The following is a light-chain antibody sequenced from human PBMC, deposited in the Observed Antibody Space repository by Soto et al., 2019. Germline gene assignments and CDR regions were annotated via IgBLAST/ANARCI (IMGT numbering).Light chain of an antibody. V-gene: IGLV2-14*01. Sequence: QSVLTQPASVSGSPGQSITISCTGTSSDVGGYNYVSWYKQHPGKAPKFMIYEVSNRPSGVSNRFSGSKSGNTASLTISGLQAEDEADYYCSSYTSSSTLVVFGGGTKLTVL. CDR1: SSDVGGYNY. CDR3: SSYTSSSTLVV. J-gene: IGLJ2*01. CDR2: EVS.